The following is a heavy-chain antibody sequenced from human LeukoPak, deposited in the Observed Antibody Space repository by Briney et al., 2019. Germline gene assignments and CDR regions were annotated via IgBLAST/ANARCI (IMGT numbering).Heavy chain of an antibody. Sequence: SETLSLTCAVSGGSISSGGYSWSWIRQPPGKGLEWIGYIYHSGSTYYNPSLKSRVTISVDRSKNQFSLKLSSVTAADTAVYYCARAAYSGYEATPYYFDYWGQGTLVTVSS. CDR1: GGSISSGGYS. J-gene: IGHJ4*02. CDR2: IYHSGST. D-gene: IGHD5-12*01. V-gene: IGHV4-30-2*01. CDR3: ARAAYSGYEATPYYFDY.